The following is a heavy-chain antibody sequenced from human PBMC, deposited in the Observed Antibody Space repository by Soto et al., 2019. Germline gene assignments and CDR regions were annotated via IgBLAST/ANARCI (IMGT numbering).Heavy chain of an antibody. V-gene: IGHV4-59*08. Sequence: SETLSLTCTVSGGSISSYYWSWIRQPPGKGLEWIGYIYYSGSTNYNPSLKSRVTISVDTSKNQFSLKLSSVTAADTAVYYCARLRPPRSYFDYWGQGTLVTVSS. CDR3: ARLRPPRSYFDY. CDR1: GGSISSYY. J-gene: IGHJ4*02. D-gene: IGHD6-25*01. CDR2: IYYSGST.